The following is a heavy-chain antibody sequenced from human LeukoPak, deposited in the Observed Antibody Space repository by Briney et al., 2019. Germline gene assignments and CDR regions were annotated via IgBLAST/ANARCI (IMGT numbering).Heavy chain of an antibody. V-gene: IGHV4-59*08. J-gene: IGHJ6*02. D-gene: IGHD3-22*01. CDR2: IYYSGST. CDR1: GGSLSSYY. CDR3: ARRSNYYDSSGYHNYGMDV. Sequence: SETLSLTCTVSGGSLSSYYWSWIRQPPGKGLEGIGYIYYSGSTNYNPSLKSRVTISVDTSKNQCSLKLSSVTAADTAVYYCARRSNYYDSSGYHNYGMDVWSQGTTVTVSS.